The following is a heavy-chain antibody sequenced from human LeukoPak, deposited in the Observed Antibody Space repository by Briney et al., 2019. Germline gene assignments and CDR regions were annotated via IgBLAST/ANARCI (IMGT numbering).Heavy chain of an antibody. CDR3: ASDGIAVDRGIGYFDY. Sequence: PGGSLRLSCAASGFTFRSYGMHWVRQAPGKGLEWVAVIWYDGSNKYYADSVKGRFTISRDNSENTPYLQMNSLRAEDTALYYCASDGIAVDRGIGYFDYWGQGTLVTVSS. V-gene: IGHV3-33*01. D-gene: IGHD6-13*01. CDR2: IWYDGSNK. J-gene: IGHJ4*02. CDR1: GFTFRSYG.